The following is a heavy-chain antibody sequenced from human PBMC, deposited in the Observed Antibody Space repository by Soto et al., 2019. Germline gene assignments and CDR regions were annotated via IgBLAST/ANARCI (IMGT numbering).Heavy chain of an antibody. D-gene: IGHD6-6*01. CDR1: SGSFSGYY. V-gene: IGHV4-34*01. CDR2: ISQSGNT. CDR3: ARAPKVSGSSQTRPDF. Sequence: PSETLSLTCSIYSGSFSGYYWSWISKPPGKGLEWIGEISQSGNTNYSPSLKSRVSISIDTSKKQFSLNLASVSAADTAVYYCARAPKVSGSSQTRPDFWGQGTLVTVSS. J-gene: IGHJ4*02.